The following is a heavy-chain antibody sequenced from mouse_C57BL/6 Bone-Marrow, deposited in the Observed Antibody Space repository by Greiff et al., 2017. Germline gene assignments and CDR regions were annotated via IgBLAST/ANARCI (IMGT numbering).Heavy chain of an antibody. V-gene: IGHV5-12*01. J-gene: IGHJ4*01. D-gene: IGHD2-4*01. Sequence: EVQVVESGGGLVQPGGSLKLSCAASGFTFSDYYMYWVRQTPEKRLEWVAYISNGGGSTYYPDTVKGRFTISRDNAKNTLYLQMSRLKSEDTAMYYCARPGDDFSMDDWGQGTSVTVSS. CDR1: GFTFSDYY. CDR2: ISNGGGST. CDR3: ARPGDDFSMDD.